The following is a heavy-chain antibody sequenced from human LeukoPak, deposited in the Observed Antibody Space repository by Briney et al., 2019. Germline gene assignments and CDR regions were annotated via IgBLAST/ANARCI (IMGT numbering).Heavy chain of an antibody. V-gene: IGHV3-23*01. CDR3: AKKEGTMGLFDF. Sequence: GGSLRLSCSVSGLTFYTYAMSWVRQAPGKGLEWVSAISGRDGRTYYTDSVKGRFTISRDNSKNTLYLQMNSLRVDDTAVYYCAKKEGTMGLFDFWGQGTLVTVSP. CDR2: ISGRDGRT. D-gene: IGHD3-10*01. CDR1: GLTFYTYA. J-gene: IGHJ4*02.